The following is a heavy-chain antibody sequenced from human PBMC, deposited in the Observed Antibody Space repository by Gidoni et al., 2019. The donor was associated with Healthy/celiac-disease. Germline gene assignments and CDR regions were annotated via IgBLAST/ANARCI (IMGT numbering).Heavy chain of an antibody. CDR2: ISSSSSYI. V-gene: IGHV3-21*01. D-gene: IGHD6-6*01. Sequence: EVQLVESGGGLVKPGGSLRLSCAASGFTFRSYSMNWVRQAPGKGLEWVSSISSSSSYIYYADSVKGRFTISRDNAKNSLYLQMNSLRAEDTAVYYCARGLAARRTLEGPFDPWGQGTLVTVSS. CDR1: GFTFRSYS. CDR3: ARGLAARRTLEGPFDP. J-gene: IGHJ5*02.